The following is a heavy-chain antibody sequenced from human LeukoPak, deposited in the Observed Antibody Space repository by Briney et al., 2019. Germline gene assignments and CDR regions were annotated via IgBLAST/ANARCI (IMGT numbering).Heavy chain of an antibody. CDR1: GDSISSGDYY. J-gene: IGHJ4*02. CDR3: ARDTYYYDSSGYYLFDY. Sequence: SQTLSLTCTVSGDSISSGDYYWSWIRQPAGKGLEWIGRISSSGSTNYNPSLKSRVTMSVDTSKNQFSLKLSSVTAADTAVYYCARDTYYYDSSGYYLFDYWGQGTLVTVSS. D-gene: IGHD3-22*01. V-gene: IGHV4-61*02. CDR2: ISSSGST.